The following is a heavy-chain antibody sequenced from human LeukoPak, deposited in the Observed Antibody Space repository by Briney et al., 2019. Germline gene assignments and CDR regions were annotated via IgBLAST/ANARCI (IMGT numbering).Heavy chain of an antibody. D-gene: IGHD1-26*01. V-gene: IGHV3-48*01. J-gene: IGHJ4*02. CDR3: ATQWELHPAF. CDR2: ITKSGSVT. CDR1: GFSFSSYS. Sequence: PGGSLRLSCAASGFSFSSYSMNWVRQAPGKGLEWLAYITKSGSVTLYADFVKGRFTISRDNAKKSLYLQMNSLRVEDTAVYYCATQWELHPAFWGQGTLVTVSS.